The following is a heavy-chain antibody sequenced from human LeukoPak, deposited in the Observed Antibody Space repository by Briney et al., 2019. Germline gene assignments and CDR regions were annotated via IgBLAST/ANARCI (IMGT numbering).Heavy chain of an antibody. J-gene: IGHJ4*02. CDR3: ARKGLGGELGGFDS. CDR1: GFTFSSYE. D-gene: IGHD1-7*01. V-gene: IGHV3-9*01. CDR2: ISWNSGSI. Sequence: TGGSLRLSCAASGFTFSSYEMNWVRQAPGKGLEWVSGISWNSGSIGYADSVKGRFTISRDNAKNSLYLQMNSLRVEDTALYHCARKGLGGELGGFDSWGQGTLVTVSS.